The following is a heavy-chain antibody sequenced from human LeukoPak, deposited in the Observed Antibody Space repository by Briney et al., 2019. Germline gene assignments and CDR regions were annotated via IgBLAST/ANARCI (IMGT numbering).Heavy chain of an antibody. V-gene: IGHV3-30*02. CDR1: GFTFRNLA. CDR3: DCSSATCYAAGDY. Sequence: PGGSLRLSCAVSGFTFRNLAMHWVRQAPGKGLEGVAFIGADGSDKYYADSVKGRFTISRDNSKNTLYLQMNSLRAEDTAIYYCDCSSATCYAAGDYWGQGTLVTVSS. J-gene: IGHJ4*02. CDR2: IGADGSDK. D-gene: IGHD2-2*01.